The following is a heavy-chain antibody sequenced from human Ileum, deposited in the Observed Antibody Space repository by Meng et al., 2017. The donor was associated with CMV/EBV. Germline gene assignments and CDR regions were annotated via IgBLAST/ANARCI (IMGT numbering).Heavy chain of an antibody. J-gene: IGHJ4*02. CDR2: IDTNTGNP. Sequence: CKTSGYTFTSTHIIWVRQAPGQGPEWMGWIDTNTGNPTYAQGFTGRFVFSLDTSVNTAYLQISSLKAEDTAVYYCARDGLSGRYFDYWGQGTLVTVSS. CDR1: GYTFTSTH. V-gene: IGHV7-4-1*02. D-gene: IGHD1-26*01. CDR3: ARDGLSGRYFDY.